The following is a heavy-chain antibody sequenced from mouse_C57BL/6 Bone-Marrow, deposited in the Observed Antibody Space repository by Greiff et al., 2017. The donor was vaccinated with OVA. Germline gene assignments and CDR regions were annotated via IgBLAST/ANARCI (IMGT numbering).Heavy chain of an antibody. CDR3: ARGGTWFAY. CDR1: GYTFTSYW. J-gene: IGHJ3*01. D-gene: IGHD3-3*01. CDR2: IDPSDSET. V-gene: IGHV1-52*01. Sequence: LQPGAELVRPGSSVKLSCKASGYTFTSYWLHWVKQRPIQGLEWIGNIDPSDSETHYNQKFKDKATLTVDKSSSTAYMQLSSLTAEDSAVYYGARGGTWFAYWGQGTLVTVSA.